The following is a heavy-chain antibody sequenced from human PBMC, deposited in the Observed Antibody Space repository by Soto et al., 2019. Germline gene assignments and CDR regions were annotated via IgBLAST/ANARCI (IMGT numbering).Heavy chain of an antibody. D-gene: IGHD3-22*01. V-gene: IGHV3-23*01. Sequence: GGFLRLSCAASGFTFSSYAMSWVRQAPGKGLEWVSAISGSGGSTYYADSVKGRFTISRDNSKNTLYLQMNSLRAEDTAVYYCAKTEDSSGYHFDYWGQGTLVTVSS. CDR1: GFTFSSYA. J-gene: IGHJ4*02. CDR3: AKTEDSSGYHFDY. CDR2: ISGSGGST.